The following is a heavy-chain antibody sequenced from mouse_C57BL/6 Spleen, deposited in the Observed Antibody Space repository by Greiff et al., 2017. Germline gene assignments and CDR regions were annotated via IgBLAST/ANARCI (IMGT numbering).Heavy chain of an antibody. CDR1: GFSLSTFGMG. J-gene: IGHJ4*01. CDR2: IWWDDDK. CDR3: ARISIYYGNYAYAMDY. Sequence: QVTLKVSGPGILQPSQTLSLTCSFSGFSLSTFGMGVGWIRQPSGKGLEWLAHIWWDDDKYFNPALKRRLTISKDTSKNQVFLKIANVDTADTATYYCARISIYYGNYAYAMDYWGQGTSVTVSS. V-gene: IGHV8-8*01. D-gene: IGHD2-1*01.